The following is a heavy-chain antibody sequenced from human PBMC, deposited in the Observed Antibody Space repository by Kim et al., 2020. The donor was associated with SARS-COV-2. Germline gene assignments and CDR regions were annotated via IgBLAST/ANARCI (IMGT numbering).Heavy chain of an antibody. J-gene: IGHJ6*02. D-gene: IGHD2-8*02. V-gene: IGHV5-51*01. CDR3: ARHPGDYYYYGMDV. Sequence: PSFQGQVTISADKSISTAYLQWSSLKASDTAMYYCARHPGDYYYYGMDVWGQGTTVTVSS.